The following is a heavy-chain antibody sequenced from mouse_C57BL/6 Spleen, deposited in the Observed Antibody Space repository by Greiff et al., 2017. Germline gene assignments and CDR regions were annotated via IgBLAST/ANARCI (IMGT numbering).Heavy chain of an antibody. CDR1: GFSLTSYG. CDR2: IWSGGST. V-gene: IGHV2-2*01. Sequence: QVQLQQSGPGLVQPSQSLSITCTVSGFSLTSYGVHWVRQSPGKGLEWLGVIWSGGSTDYNAAFISRLSISKDNSKSQVFFKMNSLQADDTAIYYCARGGITTTGYYYAMDYWGQGTSVTVSS. CDR3: ARGGITTTGYYYAMDY. J-gene: IGHJ4*01. D-gene: IGHD2-4*01.